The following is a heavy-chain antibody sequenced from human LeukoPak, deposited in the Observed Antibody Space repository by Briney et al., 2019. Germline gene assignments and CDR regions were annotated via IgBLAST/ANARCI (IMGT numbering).Heavy chain of an antibody. CDR1: GFTVSTNY. CDR2: IYRGGST. J-gene: IGHJ3*02. V-gene: IGHV3-53*01. D-gene: IGHD3-22*01. CDR3: TRGNYYDSNGYYRYVFDI. Sequence: PGGSPRLSCAASGFTVSTNYMSWVRQAPGKGLEWVSVIYRGGSTYYADSVKGRFTVSRDNSKNTLYLQMNSLRAEDTAVYYCTRGNYYDSNGYYRYVFDIWGHGTMVTVSS.